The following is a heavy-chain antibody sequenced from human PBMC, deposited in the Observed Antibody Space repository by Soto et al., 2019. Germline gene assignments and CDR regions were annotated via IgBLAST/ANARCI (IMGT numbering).Heavy chain of an antibody. CDR1: GFTFNKFD. CDR2: IAYDGINK. CDR3: ARGDQYDILHRYYAMDV. V-gene: IGHV3-30-3*01. J-gene: IGHJ6*02. D-gene: IGHD1-26*01. Sequence: QVQLVESGGGVAQPGTSLRLSCVASGFTFNKFDMHWIRQTPDKRLQWVAFIAYDGINKYYTGSVKGRFSVSRDNSKNTVALQMNTLGLEDTATYFCARGDQYDILHRYYAMDVWGPGTTVTISS.